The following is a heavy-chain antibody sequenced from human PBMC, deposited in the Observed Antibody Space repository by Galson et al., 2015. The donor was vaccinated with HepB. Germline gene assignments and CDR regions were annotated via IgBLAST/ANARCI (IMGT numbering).Heavy chain of an antibody. CDR2: IIPIFGIA. CDR3: ARERRAGGAFDI. D-gene: IGHD3-10*01. V-gene: IGHV1-69*13. CDR1: GGTFSSYA. J-gene: IGHJ3*02. Sequence: SVKVSCKASGGTFSSYAISWVRQAPGQGLEWMGGIIPIFGIANYAQKFQGRVTITADESTSTAYMELSSLRSEDTAVYYCARERRAGGAFDIWGQGTMVTVSS.